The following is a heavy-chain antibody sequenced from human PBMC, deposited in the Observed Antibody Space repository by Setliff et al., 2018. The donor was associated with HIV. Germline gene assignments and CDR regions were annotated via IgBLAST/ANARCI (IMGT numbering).Heavy chain of an antibody. V-gene: IGHV4-61*09. Sequence: PSETLSLTCTVSGGSIRSGSYYWTWIRQPAGKGLEWIGHISTSGSTNYNPSLKSRVTISVDSSKNQFSLRPSSVTAADTAVYYCAREWVLAATGTGIDPWGQGTLVTVSS. CDR1: GGSIRSGSYY. J-gene: IGHJ5*02. CDR3: AREWVLAATGTGIDP. D-gene: IGHD6-13*01. CDR2: ISTSGST.